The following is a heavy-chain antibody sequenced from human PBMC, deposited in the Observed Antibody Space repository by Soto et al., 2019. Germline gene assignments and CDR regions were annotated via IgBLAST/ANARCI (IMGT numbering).Heavy chain of an antibody. CDR1: GFTFSSYA. Sequence: GGSLRLSCAASGFTFSSYAMSWVRQAPGKGLEWVSAISGSGGSTYYADSVKGRFTISRDNSKNTLYLQMNSLRAEDTAVYYCAKVILVSAYYYYGMDVWGQGTTVTVSS. CDR3: AKVILVSAYYYYGMDV. D-gene: IGHD2-21*01. V-gene: IGHV3-23*01. CDR2: ISGSGGST. J-gene: IGHJ6*02.